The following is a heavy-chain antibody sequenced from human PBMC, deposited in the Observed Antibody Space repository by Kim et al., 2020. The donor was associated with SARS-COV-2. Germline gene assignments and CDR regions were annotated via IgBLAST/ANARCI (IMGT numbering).Heavy chain of an antibody. V-gene: IGHV3-23*01. J-gene: IGHJ4*02. CDR3: AGYYYGSGSYYRSIDY. Sequence: SVKGRFTIARDNSKHTLYLKMNALRAEDTAIYYCAGYYYGSGSYYRSIDYWGQGTLVTVSS. D-gene: IGHD3-10*01.